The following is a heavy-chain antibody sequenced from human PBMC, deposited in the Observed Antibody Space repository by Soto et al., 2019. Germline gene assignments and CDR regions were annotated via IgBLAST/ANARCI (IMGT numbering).Heavy chain of an antibody. CDR2: ISAYNGNT. Sequence: QVQLVQSGAEVKKPGASVKVSCKASGYTFTSYGISWVRQAPGQGLEWMGWISAYNGNTNYAQKLQGRVTMTTDTSTSTAYMELRSRRSDDTAVYYCARDPARGLRGDTFDIWGQGTMVTVSS. J-gene: IGHJ3*02. CDR1: GYTFTSYG. V-gene: IGHV1-18*01. CDR3: ARDPARGLRGDTFDI. D-gene: IGHD5-18*01.